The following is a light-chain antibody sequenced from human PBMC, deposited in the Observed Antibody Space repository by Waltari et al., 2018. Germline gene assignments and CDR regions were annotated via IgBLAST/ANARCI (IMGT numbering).Light chain of an antibody. V-gene: IGLV1-44*01. Sequence: QSVLTQPPSASGTPGQGVTISCSGGASNIGNNVVNWYQQVPGKAPKLLSYRSARRPAGVPDRFSGSKSGTSASRAISGLQSEDEADYYCAAWDDSLNGRWVFGGGTKVTVL. CDR1: ASNIGNNV. J-gene: IGLJ3*02. CDR2: RSA. CDR3: AAWDDSLNGRWV.